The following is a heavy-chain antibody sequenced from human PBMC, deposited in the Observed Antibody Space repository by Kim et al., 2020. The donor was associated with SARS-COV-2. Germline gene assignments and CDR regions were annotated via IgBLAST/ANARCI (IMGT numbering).Heavy chain of an antibody. Sequence: GGSLRLSCVASGFTFSSYSMNWVRQAPGKGLEWVSSISSSSSYIYYADSVKGRFTISRDNAKNSLYLQMNSLRAEDTAVYYCARDQGSYYYDSSGYSMWDYWGQGTLVTVSS. CDR2: ISSSSSYI. V-gene: IGHV3-21*01. J-gene: IGHJ4*02. CDR1: GFTFSSYS. CDR3: ARDQGSYYYDSSGYSMWDY. D-gene: IGHD3-22*01.